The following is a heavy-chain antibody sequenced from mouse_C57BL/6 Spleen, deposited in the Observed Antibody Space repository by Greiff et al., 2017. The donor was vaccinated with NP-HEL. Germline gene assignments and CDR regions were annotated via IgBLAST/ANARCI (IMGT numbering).Heavy chain of an antibody. CDR1: GYTFTSYW. Sequence: QVQLKQPGAELVMPGASVKLSCKASGYTFTSYWMHWVKQRPGQGLEWIGEIDPSDSYTNYNQKFKGKSTLTVDKSSSTAYMQLSSLTSEDSAVYYCARFYYYGNSSSYAMDYWGQGTSVTVSS. D-gene: IGHD1-1*01. CDR3: ARFYYYGNSSSYAMDY. J-gene: IGHJ4*01. V-gene: IGHV1-69*01. CDR2: IDPSDSYT.